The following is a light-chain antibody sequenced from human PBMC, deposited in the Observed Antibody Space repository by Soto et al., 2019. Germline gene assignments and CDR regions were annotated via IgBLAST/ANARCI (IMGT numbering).Light chain of an antibody. CDR2: SNN. CDR1: SSNIGTNF. J-gene: IGLJ3*02. CDR3: AAWDDSLNGRGV. Sequence: QSVLTQPPSASGTPGQRVTISCSGSSSNIGTNFVSWYQQLPGAAPKLLFDSNNQRPSGVPDRFSGSQSGTSASLAISGLRSEDEANYYCAAWDDSLNGRGVFGGGTKVTVL. V-gene: IGLV1-47*02.